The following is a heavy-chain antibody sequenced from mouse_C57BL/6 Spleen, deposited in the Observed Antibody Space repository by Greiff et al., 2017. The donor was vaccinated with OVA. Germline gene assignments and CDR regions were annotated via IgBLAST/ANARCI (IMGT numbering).Heavy chain of an antibody. J-gene: IGHJ1*03. CDR2: IYPGDGDT. CDR3: ASLRYYGSSPFDV. CDR1: GYAFSSYW. V-gene: IGHV1-80*01. D-gene: IGHD1-1*01. Sequence: VKLMESGAELVKPGASVKISCKASGYAFSSYWMNWVKQRPGKGLEWIGQIYPGDGDTNYNGKFKGKATLTADKSASTAYMQLSSLTSEDSAVYVCASLRYYGSSPFDVWGTGTTVTVSS.